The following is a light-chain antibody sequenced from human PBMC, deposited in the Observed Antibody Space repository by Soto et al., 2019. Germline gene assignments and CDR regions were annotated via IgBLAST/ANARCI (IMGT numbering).Light chain of an antibody. CDR1: QSVGNH. CDR3: QQGYTSRIT. CDR2: GAS. V-gene: IGKV1-39*01. Sequence: DIQMTQSPSSLSASVGDSVTITCRASQSVGNHLNWYQQKPGKAPKFLIYGASTLQSGVPSRFSGSGSGTDFTLTVSSLQPEDFATYYCQQGYTSRITFGQGTRLE. J-gene: IGKJ5*01.